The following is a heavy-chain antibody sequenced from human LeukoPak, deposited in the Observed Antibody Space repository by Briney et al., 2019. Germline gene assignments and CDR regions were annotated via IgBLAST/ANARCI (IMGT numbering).Heavy chain of an antibody. CDR1: GFSFSSYW. CDR3: ARMNYVSSGWGAPFDY. D-gene: IGHD1-7*01. V-gene: IGHV3-74*01. J-gene: IGHJ4*02. CDR2: ISSDGSII. Sequence: PGGSLRLSCAASGFSFSSYWMHWVRQAPGKGLVWVSRISSDGSIINYADSVKGRFTISRDNAKNTLYLQMNSLRAEDTAVYYCARMNYVSSGWGAPFDYWGQGTLVTVSS.